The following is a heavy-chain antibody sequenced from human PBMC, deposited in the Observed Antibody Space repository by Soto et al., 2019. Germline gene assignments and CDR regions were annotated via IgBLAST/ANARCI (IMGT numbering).Heavy chain of an antibody. CDR1: GDSVTSDSHY. J-gene: IGHJ4*02. CDR3: ARWISGYYFDY. V-gene: IGHV4-61*01. Sequence: PSETLSLTCNVSGDSVTSDSHYWSWIRQPPGKGLEWIGYFYYFGSTNYNPSLKSRVTISVDTAKNQFSLNLRSVTAADTAVYLCARWISGYYFDYWGQGTPVTVSS. D-gene: IGHD3-3*01. CDR2: FYYFGST.